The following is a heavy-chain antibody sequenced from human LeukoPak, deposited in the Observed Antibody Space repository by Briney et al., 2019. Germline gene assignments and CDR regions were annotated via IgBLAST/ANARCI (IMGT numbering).Heavy chain of an antibody. CDR2: IIPIFGTA. Sequence: GASVKVSCKASGYTFTSYGISWVRQAPGQGLEWMGGIIPIFGTANYAQKFQGRVTITTDESTSTAYMELSSLRSEDTAVYYCASNIVVVPAAIGNAFDIWGQGTMVTVSS. D-gene: IGHD2-2*02. J-gene: IGHJ3*02. CDR1: GYTFTSYG. CDR3: ASNIVVVPAAIGNAFDI. V-gene: IGHV1-69*05.